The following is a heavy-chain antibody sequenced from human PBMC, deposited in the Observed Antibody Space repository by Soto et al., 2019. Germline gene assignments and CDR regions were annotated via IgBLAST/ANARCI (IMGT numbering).Heavy chain of an antibody. CDR2: ISYDGSNK. D-gene: IGHD5-12*01. Sequence: QVQLVESGGGVVQTGRSLRLSCAASGFTFSSYAMHWVRQAPGKGLEWVAVISYDGSNKYYADSVKGRFTISRDNSKNTLYLQMNSLRAEDTAVYYCAREEMATTRKWKYFDYWGQGTLVTVSS. V-gene: IGHV3-30-3*01. J-gene: IGHJ4*02. CDR3: AREEMATTRKWKYFDY. CDR1: GFTFSSYA.